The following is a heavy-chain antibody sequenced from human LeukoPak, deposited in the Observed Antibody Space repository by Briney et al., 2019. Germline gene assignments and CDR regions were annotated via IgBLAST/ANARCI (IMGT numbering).Heavy chain of an antibody. Sequence: ASVKVSCKASGYTFTGYHMHWVRQAPGQGLEWMGWINPNSGGTNYAQKFQGRVTMTRDTSISTAYMELSRLRSDDTAVYYCARDQGYYDSSGYHRRGQGTLVTVSS. D-gene: IGHD3-22*01. J-gene: IGHJ4*02. V-gene: IGHV1-2*02. CDR3: ARDQGYYDSSGYHR. CDR2: INPNSGGT. CDR1: GYTFTGYH.